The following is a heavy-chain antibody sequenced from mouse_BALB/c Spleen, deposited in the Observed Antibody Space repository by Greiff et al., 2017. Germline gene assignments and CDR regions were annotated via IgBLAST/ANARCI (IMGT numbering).Heavy chain of an antibody. V-gene: IGHV5-17*02. CDR2: ISSGSSTI. Sequence: EVNVVESGGGLVQPGGSRKLSCAASGFTFSSFGMHWVRQAPEKGLEWVAYISSGSSTIYYADTVKGRFTISRDNPKNTLFLQMTNLRSEDTAMYYCARYYYGSSYAMDYWGQGTSVTVSS. J-gene: IGHJ4*01. CDR3: ARYYYGSSYAMDY. D-gene: IGHD1-1*01. CDR1: GFTFSSFG.